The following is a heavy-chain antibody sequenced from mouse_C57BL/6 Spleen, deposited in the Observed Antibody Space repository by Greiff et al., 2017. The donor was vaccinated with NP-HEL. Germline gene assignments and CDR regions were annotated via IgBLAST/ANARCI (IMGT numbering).Heavy chain of an antibody. D-gene: IGHD3-3*01. J-gene: IGHJ2*01. CDR3: ARGGRRGFDY. V-gene: IGHV1-69*01. CDR2: IDPSDSYT. CDR1: GYTFTSYW. Sequence: VQLQQSGAELVMPGASVKLSCKASGYTFTSYWMHWVKQRPGQGLEWIGEIDPSDSYTNYNQKFKGKSTLTVDKSSSTAYMQLSSLTSEDSAVYYCARGGRRGFDYWGQGTTLTVSS.